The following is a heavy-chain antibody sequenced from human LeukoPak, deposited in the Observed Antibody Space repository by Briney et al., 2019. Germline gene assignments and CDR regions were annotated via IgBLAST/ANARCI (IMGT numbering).Heavy chain of an antibody. D-gene: IGHD5-18*01. J-gene: IGHJ6*02. CDR2: TYFRSKWFN. CDR3: ARGTALVNYYGMDV. CDR1: GDSVSSNSAA. Sequence: SQTLSLTCAISGDSVSSNSAAWNWIRQSPSRGLEWLGRTYFRSKWFNDFALSVKSRITISPDTSKNQFSLQLNSVTPEDTAVYYCARGTALVNYYGMDVWGQGTTVTVSS. V-gene: IGHV6-1*01.